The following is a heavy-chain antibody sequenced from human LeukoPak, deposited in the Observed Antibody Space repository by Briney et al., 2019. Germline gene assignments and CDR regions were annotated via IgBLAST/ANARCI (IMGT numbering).Heavy chain of an antibody. V-gene: IGHV1-69*05. CDR2: IIPIFGTA. CDR3: ASVSGGGKFGAFDI. Sequence: GASVKVSCKASGGTFSSYAISWVRQAPGQGLEWMGGIIPIFGTANYAQKFQGRVTITTDESTSTAYMELSSLRSEDTAVYYCASVSGGGKFGAFDIWGQGTMVTVSS. J-gene: IGHJ3*02. D-gene: IGHD1-26*01. CDR1: GGTFSSYA.